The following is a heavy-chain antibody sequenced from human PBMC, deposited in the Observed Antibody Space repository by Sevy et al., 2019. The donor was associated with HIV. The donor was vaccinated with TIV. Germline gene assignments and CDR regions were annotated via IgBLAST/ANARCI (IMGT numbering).Heavy chain of an antibody. D-gene: IGHD3-16*02. CDR3: AKNIWGSFRYNDY. CDR2: ISADGGTI. V-gene: IGHV3-48*02. Sequence: GGSLRLSCSVSGFTFSNDGMDWVRQAPGKGLEWISYISADGGTIFYADSVKGRFTVSSDNAKKSLFLQMNSLRDEDTALYYCAKNIWGSFRYNDYWGQGTLVTVSS. J-gene: IGHJ4*02. CDR1: GFTFSNDG.